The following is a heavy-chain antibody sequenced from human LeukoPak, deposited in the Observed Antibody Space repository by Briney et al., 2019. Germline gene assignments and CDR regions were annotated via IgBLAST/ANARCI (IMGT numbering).Heavy chain of an antibody. D-gene: IGHD1-1*01. CDR3: AKDRYNRRTSAAKGFFDY. CDR1: GFTFSSYA. Sequence: GGSLRLSCAASGFTFSSYAMSWVRQAPGKGLEWVSAISGSGGSTYYADSVKGRFTISRDNSKNTLYLQMNSLRAEDTAVYYCAKDRYNRRTSAAKGFFDYSGQGTLVTVSS. J-gene: IGHJ4*02. CDR2: ISGSGGST. V-gene: IGHV3-23*01.